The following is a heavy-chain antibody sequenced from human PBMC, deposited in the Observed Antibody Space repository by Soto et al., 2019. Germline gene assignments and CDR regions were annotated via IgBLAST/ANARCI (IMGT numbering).Heavy chain of an antibody. Sequence: SETLSLTCTVSGGSISSGGYYWSWIRQHPGKGLEWIGYIYYSGSTYYNPSLKSRVTISVDTSKNQFSLKLSSVTAADTAVYYCASGQYSSSSSFDYWGQGTLVTVSS. CDR2: IYYSGST. D-gene: IGHD6-6*01. V-gene: IGHV4-31*03. CDR3: ASGQYSSSSSFDY. J-gene: IGHJ4*02. CDR1: GGSISSGGYY.